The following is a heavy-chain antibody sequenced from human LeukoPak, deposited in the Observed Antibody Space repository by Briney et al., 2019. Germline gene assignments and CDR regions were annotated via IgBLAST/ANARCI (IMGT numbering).Heavy chain of an antibody. CDR2: ISGSGGST. CDR1: GFTFSSYA. J-gene: IGHJ3*02. D-gene: IGHD5-12*01. V-gene: IGHV3-23*01. CDR3: AKDRAGSGYDYRPDAFDI. Sequence: GGSLRLSCAASGFTFSSYAMSWVRQAPGKGLEWVSAISGSGGSTYYADSVKGRFTTSRDNSKNTLYLQMNSLRAEDTAVYYRAKDRAGSGYDYRPDAFDIWGQGTMVTVSS.